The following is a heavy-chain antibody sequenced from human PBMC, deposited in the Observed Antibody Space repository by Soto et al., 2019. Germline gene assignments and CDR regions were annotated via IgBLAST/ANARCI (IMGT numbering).Heavy chain of an antibody. V-gene: IGHV4-59*01. CDR2: IYYSGST. CDR3: ARDVGTVTTNFDY. Sequence: SQTLSLTCTVSRGSISSYNWSWIRQPPGKGLEWIGYIYYSGSTNYNPSLKSRVTISVDTSKNQFSLKLSSVTAADTAVYYCARDVGTVTTNFDYWGQGTRVT. J-gene: IGHJ4*02. D-gene: IGHD4-17*01. CDR1: RGSISSYN.